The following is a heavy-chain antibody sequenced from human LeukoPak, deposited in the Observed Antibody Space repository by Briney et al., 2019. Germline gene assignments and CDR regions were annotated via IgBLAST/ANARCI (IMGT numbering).Heavy chain of an antibody. Sequence: SVTVSCKASGGTFSSYAISWVRQAPGQGLEWMGGIIPIFGTANYAQKFQGRVTITADESTSTAYMELSSLRSEDTAVYYCARLDSIAARTLCGNGCHFDYWGQGTLVTVSS. CDR1: GGTFSSYA. CDR2: IIPIFGTA. D-gene: IGHD6-6*01. CDR3: ARLDSIAARTLCGNGCHFDY. J-gene: IGHJ4*02. V-gene: IGHV1-69*01.